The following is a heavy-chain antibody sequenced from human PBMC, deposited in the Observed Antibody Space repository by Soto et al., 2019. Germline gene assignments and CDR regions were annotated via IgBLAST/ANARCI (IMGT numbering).Heavy chain of an antibody. V-gene: IGHV1-69*01. CDR3: ARGWGLVS. CDR1: GGSLTSYP. J-gene: IGHJ4*02. CDR2: IIPIHGTT. Sequence: QMEQSGAEVRKPGSSVKVSCKPSGGSLTSYPMAWVRQAPGQGFEWMGGIIPIHGTTEYAQKFQGKVTITADESTNSATLELTGLTSEDTAVYYCARGWGLVSWGQGTLVTVSS. D-gene: IGHD3-16*01.